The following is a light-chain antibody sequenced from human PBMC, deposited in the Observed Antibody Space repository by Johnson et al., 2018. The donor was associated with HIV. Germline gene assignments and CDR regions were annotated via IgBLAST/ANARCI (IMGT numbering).Light chain of an antibody. CDR1: SSNIGNNY. J-gene: IGLJ1*01. CDR2: ENN. V-gene: IGLV1-51*02. CDR3: GTWYSSLSAYV. Sequence: QSVLTQPPSVSAAPGQMVSISCSGSSSNIGNNYVSWYQHLPGTAPKLLISENNKRPSGIPDRFSGSKSGTSATLGITGLLTGDAADYYCGTWYSSLSAYVLRTGPTVTVL.